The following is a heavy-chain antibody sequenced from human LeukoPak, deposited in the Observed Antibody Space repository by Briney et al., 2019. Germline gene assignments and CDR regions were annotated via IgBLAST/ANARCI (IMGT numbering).Heavy chain of an antibody. CDR2: ISSSGST. CDR3: ARGLGSDYTDY. V-gene: IGHV4-59*01. D-gene: IGHD3-3*01. CDR1: GGSFSGYY. J-gene: IGHJ4*02. Sequence: PSETLSLTCAVYGGSFSGYYWTWIRQPPGKGLEWIGYISSSGSTNYNPSLKSRVTMSVDTSKNHFSLKLSSVTAADTAVYYCARGLGSDYTDYWGQGTLVTVSS.